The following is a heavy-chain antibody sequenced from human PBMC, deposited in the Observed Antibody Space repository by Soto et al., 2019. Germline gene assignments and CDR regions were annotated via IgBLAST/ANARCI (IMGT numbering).Heavy chain of an antibody. D-gene: IGHD5-18*01. V-gene: IGHV1-69*12. CDR3: ARDDVDTAMPYGMDV. CDR2: IIPIFGTA. J-gene: IGHJ6*02. CDR1: VGTFSSYA. Sequence: QVQLVQSGAEVKKPGSSVKVSCKASVGTFSSYAISWVRQAPGQGLDWMRGIIPIFGTANYAQKFQGRVTITADESTSTAYMELSSLRSDDTAVYYCARDDVDTAMPYGMDVWGQGTTVTVSS.